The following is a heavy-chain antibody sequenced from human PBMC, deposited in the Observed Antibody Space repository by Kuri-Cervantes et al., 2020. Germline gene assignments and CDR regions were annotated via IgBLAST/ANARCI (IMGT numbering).Heavy chain of an antibody. CDR2: ISAYNGNT. V-gene: IGHV1-18*01. J-gene: IGHJ5*02. D-gene: IGHD1-1*01. CDR3: ARDRSPGGTGTGGA. Sequence: ASVKVSCKASGYTFTSYVISWVRQAPGQGLEWMGWISAYNGNTNYAQRLQGRVTMTTDTSTSTAYMELRSLRSDDTAVYYCARDRSPGGTGTGGAWGQGTLVTVSS. CDR1: GYTFTSYV.